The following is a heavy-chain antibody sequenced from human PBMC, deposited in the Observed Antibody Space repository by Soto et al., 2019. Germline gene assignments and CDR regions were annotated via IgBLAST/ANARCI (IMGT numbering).Heavy chain of an antibody. D-gene: IGHD6-6*01. Sequence: QVQLVQSGAEVKKPGASVKVSCKASGYTFTSYDINWVRQATGQGLEWMGWMNPNSGNTGYAQKFQGRDTMTRNTSISTAYMELRSLRSEDTAVYYCARQNRYSSSSDLDYWGQGTLVTVSS. CDR1: GYTFTSYD. J-gene: IGHJ4*02. V-gene: IGHV1-8*01. CDR3: ARQNRYSSSSDLDY. CDR2: MNPNSGNT.